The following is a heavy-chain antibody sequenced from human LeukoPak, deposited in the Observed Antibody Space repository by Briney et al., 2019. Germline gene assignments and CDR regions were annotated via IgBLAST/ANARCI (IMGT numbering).Heavy chain of an antibody. CDR3: ARGAGKYIDSSLDY. J-gene: IGHJ4*02. CDR2: IIPIFGTA. D-gene: IGHD3-10*01. Sequence: ASVNVSCTASGGTSSSYAISWVRQAPGQGLEWMGGIIPIFGTANYAQKFQGRVTITADESTTTAYMELSSLRSEDTAVYYCARGAGKYIDSSLDYWGQGTLVTVSS. CDR1: GGTSSSYA. V-gene: IGHV1-69*13.